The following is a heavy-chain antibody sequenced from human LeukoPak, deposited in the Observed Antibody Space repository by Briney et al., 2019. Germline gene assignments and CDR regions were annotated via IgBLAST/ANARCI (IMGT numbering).Heavy chain of an antibody. Sequence: PSETLSLTCTVSGGSISSSSYYWGWIRQPPGKGLEWIGSIYYSGSTYYNPSLKSRVTISVDTSKNQFSLKLSSVTAADTAVYYCATVHYYYDSSGYYSGAFDIWGQGTMVTVSS. J-gene: IGHJ3*02. CDR2: IYYSGST. CDR1: GGSISSSSYY. CDR3: ATVHYYYDSSGYYSGAFDI. V-gene: IGHV4-39*07. D-gene: IGHD3-22*01.